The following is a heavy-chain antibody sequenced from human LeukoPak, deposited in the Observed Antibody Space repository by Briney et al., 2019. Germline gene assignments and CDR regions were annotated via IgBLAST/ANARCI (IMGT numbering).Heavy chain of an antibody. CDR1: GYAFTGYY. J-gene: IGHJ4*02. CDR3: ARSSIVGATTGFDY. Sequence: SVKVSCKASGYAFTGYYMHWVRQAPGQGLEWMGRINPNSGGTNYAQKFQGRVTMTRDTSISTAYMELSRLRSDDTAVYYCARSSIVGATTGFDYWGQGTLVTVSS. CDR2: INPNSGGT. V-gene: IGHV1-2*06. D-gene: IGHD1-26*01.